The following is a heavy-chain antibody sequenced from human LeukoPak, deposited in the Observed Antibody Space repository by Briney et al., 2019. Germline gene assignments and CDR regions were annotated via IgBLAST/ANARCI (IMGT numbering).Heavy chain of an antibody. CDR1: GGSITSGDHY. CDR3: AREDV. Sequence: PSETLSLTCTVSGGSITSGDHYWSWLRQPPGKGPEWIGYIYYSGSTYFNPSLKSRVTISVDTSKNQFSLRLSSVTAADTALYYCAREDVWGQGTTVTVSS. J-gene: IGHJ6*02. V-gene: IGHV4-30-4*02. CDR2: IYYSGST.